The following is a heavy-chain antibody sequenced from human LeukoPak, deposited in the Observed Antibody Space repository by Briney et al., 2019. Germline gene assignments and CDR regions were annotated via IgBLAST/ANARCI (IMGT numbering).Heavy chain of an antibody. J-gene: IGHJ4*02. V-gene: IGHV3-30-3*01. Sequence: PGRSLRLSCAASGFTFSSYAMHSVRQAPGKGLEWVALRSYDGSNKYYADSVKGQFTISRDNSKNTLYLQMNSLRAEDTAVYYCARDLIQWTQKTAMVGYWGQGTLVTVSS. CDR2: RSYDGSNK. D-gene: IGHD5-18*01. CDR3: ARDLIQWTQKTAMVGY. CDR1: GFTFSSYA.